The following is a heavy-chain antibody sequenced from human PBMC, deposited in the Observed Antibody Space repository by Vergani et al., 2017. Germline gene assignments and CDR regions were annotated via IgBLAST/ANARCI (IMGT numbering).Heavy chain of an antibody. CDR2: ISAYNGNT. V-gene: IGHV1-18*01. CDR3: ARDHKIGLYGSGSYYYYYYGMDV. Sequence: QVQLVQSGAEVKKPGASVKVSCKASGYTFTSSGISWVRQAPGQGLEWMGWISAYNGNTNYAQKLQGRVTMTTDTSTSTAYMELRSLRSDDTAVYYCARDHKIGLYGSGSYYYYYYGMDVWGQGTTVTVSS. J-gene: IGHJ6*02. CDR1: GYTFTSSG. D-gene: IGHD3-10*01.